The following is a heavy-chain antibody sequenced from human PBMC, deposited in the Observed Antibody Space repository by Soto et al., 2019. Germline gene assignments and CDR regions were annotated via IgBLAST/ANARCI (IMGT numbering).Heavy chain of an antibody. CDR2: IYYSGST. Sequence: QVQLQESGPGLVKPSQTLSLTCTVSGGSISSGGYYWSWIRQHPGKGLEWIGYIYYSGSTYYNPSLKSRVTISVDTCKNQFSLKLSSVTAADTAVYYCARGRVWGSYRYRKIESYYFDYWGQGTLVTVSS. V-gene: IGHV4-31*03. D-gene: IGHD3-16*02. CDR3: ARGRVWGSYRYRKIESYYFDY. CDR1: GGSISSGGYY. J-gene: IGHJ4*02.